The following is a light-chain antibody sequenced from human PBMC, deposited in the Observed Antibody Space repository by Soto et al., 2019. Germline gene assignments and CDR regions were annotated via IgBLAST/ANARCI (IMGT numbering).Light chain of an antibody. Sequence: EIVLTQSPGTLSLSPGERASLSCRPSQSVSSSYLAWYQQTPGQAPRLLIYGASSRATGIPDRFSGRGSGTDFTLTISRLEPEDFAVYYCQQYGSSPWTFGQGTKVDIK. CDR2: GAS. CDR1: QSVSSSY. J-gene: IGKJ1*01. CDR3: QQYGSSPWT. V-gene: IGKV3-20*01.